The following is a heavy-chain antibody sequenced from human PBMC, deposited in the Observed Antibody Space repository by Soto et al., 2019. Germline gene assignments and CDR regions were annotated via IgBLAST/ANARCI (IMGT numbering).Heavy chain of an antibody. D-gene: IGHD3-22*01. CDR2: INPNSGGT. CDR3: ARSPPTHYYDSSGYSSVGY. Sequence: ASVKVSCKASGYTFTGYYMHWVRQAPGQGLEWMGWINPNSGGTNYAQKFQGRVTMTRHTSISTAYMELSRLRSDDTAVYYCARSPPTHYYDSSGYSSVGYWGQGTLVTVSS. CDR1: GYTFTGYY. J-gene: IGHJ4*02. V-gene: IGHV1-2*02.